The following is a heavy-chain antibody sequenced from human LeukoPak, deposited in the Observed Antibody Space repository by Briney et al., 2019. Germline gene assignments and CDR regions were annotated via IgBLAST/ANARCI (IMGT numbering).Heavy chain of an antibody. CDR2: ISVHNGNT. CDR3: ARGGDYGNWFDP. D-gene: IGHD4-17*01. Sequence: ASVKVSSKASGFRFINYGISWVRQAPGQGLEWMGWISVHNGNTNFAQKLQGRVTLTTDTSTSTAYMELRSLRSDDTAVYYCARGGDYGNWFDPWGQGTLVTVSS. CDR1: GFRFINYG. J-gene: IGHJ5*02. V-gene: IGHV1-18*01.